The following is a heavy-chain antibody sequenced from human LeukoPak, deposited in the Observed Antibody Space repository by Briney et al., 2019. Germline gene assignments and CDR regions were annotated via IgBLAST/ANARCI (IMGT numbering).Heavy chain of an antibody. CDR1: GFTLGDYA. CDR2: IRNRIHGRTS. Sequence: PGGSLRLSCTSFGFTLGDYAISWVRQAPGKGLEWVGFIRNRIHGRTSVYAASVEGRFTISRDDSESVAYLQMNSLKTEDTAVYFCARGGVNDHGDGQYFEHWGQGTLVTVSS. CDR3: ARGGVNDHGDGQYFEH. D-gene: IGHD4-17*01. V-gene: IGHV3-49*04. J-gene: IGHJ1*01.